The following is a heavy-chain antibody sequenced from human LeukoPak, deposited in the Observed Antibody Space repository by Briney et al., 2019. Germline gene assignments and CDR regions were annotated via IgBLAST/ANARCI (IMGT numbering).Heavy chain of an antibody. Sequence: PGGSLRLSCAASGFTFSNAWMSWVRQAPGKGLDWVGRIKSKTDGGTTDYAAPVKGRFTISRDDSKNTLYLQMNSLKTEDTAVYYCTTLEWIQLWSFDYWGQGTLVTVSS. J-gene: IGHJ4*02. D-gene: IGHD5-18*01. CDR1: GFTFSNAW. V-gene: IGHV3-15*01. CDR3: TTLEWIQLWSFDY. CDR2: IKSKTDGGTT.